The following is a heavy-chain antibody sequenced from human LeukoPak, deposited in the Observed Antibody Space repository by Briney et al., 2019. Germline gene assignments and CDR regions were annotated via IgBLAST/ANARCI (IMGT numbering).Heavy chain of an antibody. Sequence: PSETLSLTCTVSGGSISSSSYYWGWIRQPPGKGLEWIGSIYYSGSTYYNPSLKSRVTISVDTSKNQFSLKLSSVTAADTAVYYCASGRSGYSYYFDYWGQGTLVTVSS. D-gene: IGHD3-3*01. J-gene: IGHJ4*02. CDR3: ASGRSGYSYYFDY. V-gene: IGHV4-39*01. CDR1: GGSISSSSYY. CDR2: IYYSGST.